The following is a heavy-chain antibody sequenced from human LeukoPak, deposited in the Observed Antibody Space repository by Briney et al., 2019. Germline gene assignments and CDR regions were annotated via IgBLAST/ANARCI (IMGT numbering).Heavy chain of an antibody. Sequence: ASVKVSCKASGGTFSSYTISWVRQAPGQGLEWMGRIIPILGIANYAQKLQGRVTITADTSTSTAYRELRSLISDDTAVYYCARGGLRTPDDYWGQGTLVTVSS. CDR2: IIPILGIA. CDR3: ARGGLRTPDDY. CDR1: GGTFSSYT. D-gene: IGHD4-17*01. J-gene: IGHJ4*02. V-gene: IGHV1-69*02.